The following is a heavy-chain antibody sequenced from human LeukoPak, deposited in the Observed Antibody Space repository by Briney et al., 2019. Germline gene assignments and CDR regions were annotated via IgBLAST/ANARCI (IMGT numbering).Heavy chain of an antibody. V-gene: IGHV4-59*01. D-gene: IGHD3-10*01. CDR3: ARVSGAHSYYYYYMDV. CDR2: IYYSGST. CDR1: GGSISSYY. Sequence: SETLSLTCTVSGGSISSYYWSWIRQPPGKGLEWIGYIYYSGSTNYKPSLKSRVTISVDTSKIQFSLKLCSVTAADTAVYYCARVSGAHSYYYYYMDVWGKGTTVTVSS. J-gene: IGHJ6*03.